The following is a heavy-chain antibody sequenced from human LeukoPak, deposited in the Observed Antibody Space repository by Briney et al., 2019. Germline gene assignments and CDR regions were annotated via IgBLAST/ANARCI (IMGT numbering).Heavy chain of an antibody. Sequence: GGSLRLSCAASGFSVSTNYMSWVRQAPGKGLEWVSVIYSSGITHYADSVKGRFSISRDDSKNTLYLQMNSLRAEDTAVYYCAKDRGYCSGGSCYSAPYFDYWGQGTLVTVSS. J-gene: IGHJ4*02. V-gene: IGHV3-66*03. D-gene: IGHD2-15*01. CDR2: IYSSGIT. CDR1: GFSVSTNY. CDR3: AKDRGYCSGGSCYSAPYFDY.